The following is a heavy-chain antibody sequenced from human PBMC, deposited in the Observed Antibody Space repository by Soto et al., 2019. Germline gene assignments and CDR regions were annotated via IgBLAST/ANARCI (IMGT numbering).Heavy chain of an antibody. D-gene: IGHD3-3*01. V-gene: IGHV1-18*01. CDR3: ARDRPVLRFFPYYGMDV. J-gene: IGHJ6*02. CDR1: GYTFTSYG. Sequence: ASVKVSCKASGYTFTSYGISWVRQAPGQGLEWMGWISAYNGNTNYAQKLQSRVTMTTDTSTSTAYMELRSLRSDDTAVYYCARDRPVLRFFPYYGMDVWGQGTTVTVSS. CDR2: ISAYNGNT.